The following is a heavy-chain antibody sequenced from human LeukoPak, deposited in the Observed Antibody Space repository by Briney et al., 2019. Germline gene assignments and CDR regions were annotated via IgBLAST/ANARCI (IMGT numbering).Heavy chain of an antibody. Sequence: SETLSLTCTVPGGSISSYYWSWIRQPPGKGLELIGYIYTSGSTNYNPSLKSRVTISVDTSKNQFSLKLSSVTAADTAVYYCARHITIFGVLIVAFDIWGQGTMVTVSS. J-gene: IGHJ3*02. V-gene: IGHV4-4*09. D-gene: IGHD3-3*01. CDR1: GGSISSYY. CDR3: ARHITIFGVLIVAFDI. CDR2: IYTSGST.